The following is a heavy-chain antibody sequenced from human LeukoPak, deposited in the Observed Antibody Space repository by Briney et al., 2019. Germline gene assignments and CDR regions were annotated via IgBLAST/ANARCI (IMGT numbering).Heavy chain of an antibody. CDR1: GFTFSSYS. Sequence: GGSLRLSCAASGFTFSSYSMNWVRQAPGKGLEWVSSISSSSSYIYYADSVKGRFTISRDNAKNSLYLQMNSLRAEDTAVYYCARSGGCGPKGLDYYYYMDVWGKGTTVTVSS. CDR3: ARSGGCGPKGLDYYYYMDV. D-gene: IGHD2-15*01. CDR2: ISSSSSYI. V-gene: IGHV3-21*01. J-gene: IGHJ6*03.